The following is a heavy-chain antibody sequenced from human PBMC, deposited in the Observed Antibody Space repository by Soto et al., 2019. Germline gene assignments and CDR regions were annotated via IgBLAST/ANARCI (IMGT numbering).Heavy chain of an antibody. J-gene: IGHJ6*02. CDR2: ISDGGGT. CDR3: ARYCSSSICPEDYLFALEV. V-gene: IGHV4-59*01. D-gene: IGHD2-2*01. Sequence: PSETLSLTCNVSGGSIYTYYWNWIRQYPGKGLEWIGYISDGGGTNYNPSLKGRGTISVDTSKKQVSLKLSTVTAADTARYFCARYCSSSICPEDYLFALEVWGQGTTVTVSS. CDR1: GGSIYTYY.